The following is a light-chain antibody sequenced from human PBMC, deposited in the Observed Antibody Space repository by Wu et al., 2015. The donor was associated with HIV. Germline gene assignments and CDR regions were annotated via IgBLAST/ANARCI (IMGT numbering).Light chain of an antibody. Sequence: EIVLTQSPATLSLSPGERATLSCRASQSVSSYLAWYQQKPGQAPRLLIYDASNRATGIPARFSGSGSGTDFTLTISSLEPEDFAVYYCQQRSNWPRSSGTFGQGTKLEIK. J-gene: IGKJ2*01. CDR1: QSVSSY. CDR3: QQRSNWPRSSGT. CDR2: DAS. V-gene: IGKV3-11*01.